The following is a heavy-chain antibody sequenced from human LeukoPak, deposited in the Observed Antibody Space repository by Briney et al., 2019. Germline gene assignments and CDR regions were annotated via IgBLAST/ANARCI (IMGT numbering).Heavy chain of an antibody. CDR3: ARGGGDYYMDV. Sequence: GSLRLSCAASGFTFSTFAMIWLRQPPGKGLEWIGEINHSGSTNYNPSLKSRVTISVDTSKNQFSLKLTSVTAADTAVYYCARGGGDYYMDVWDKGTTVTVSS. J-gene: IGHJ6*03. CDR1: GFTFSTFA. CDR2: INHSGST. V-gene: IGHV4-34*01.